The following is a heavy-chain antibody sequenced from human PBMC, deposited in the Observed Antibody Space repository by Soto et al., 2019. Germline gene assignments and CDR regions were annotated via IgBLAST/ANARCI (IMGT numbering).Heavy chain of an antibody. CDR3: ARRGIPDVRRYCSGSCYPRAYYFDY. Sequence: SVKVSCKASGGTFSSYAISWVRQAPGQGLEWMGGIIPIFGTANYAQKFQGRVTITADESTSTAYMELSSLRSEDTAVYYCARRGIPDVRRYCSGSCYPRAYYFDYWGQGTLVTVSS. V-gene: IGHV1-69*13. CDR2: IIPIFGTA. D-gene: IGHD2-15*01. CDR1: GGTFSSYA. J-gene: IGHJ4*02.